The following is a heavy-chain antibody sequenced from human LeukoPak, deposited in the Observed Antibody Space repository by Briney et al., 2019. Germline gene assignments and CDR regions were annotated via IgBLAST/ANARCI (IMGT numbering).Heavy chain of an antibody. Sequence: SETLSLTCAVYGGSFSGYYWSWIRQPPGKGLEWIGEINHSGSTNYNPSLKSRVTISVDTSKDQFSLKLSSVTAADTAVYYCATYSSSSHYYGMDVWGQGTTVTVSS. V-gene: IGHV4-34*01. CDR1: GGSFSGYY. J-gene: IGHJ6*02. CDR2: INHSGST. CDR3: ATYSSSSHYYGMDV. D-gene: IGHD6-13*01.